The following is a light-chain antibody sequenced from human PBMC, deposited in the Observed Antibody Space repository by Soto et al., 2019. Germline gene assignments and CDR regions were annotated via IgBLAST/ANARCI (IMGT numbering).Light chain of an antibody. J-gene: IGKJ2*01. CDR2: GAC. CDR3: QQYNSYPYT. CDR1: HGIINY. V-gene: IGKV1-16*02. Sequence: DIQMTQSPSSLSASVGDRITITGRASHGIINYLAWFQQKAGKAPKSLISGACSLQSGVPSKFSGSESGTDFALTISILQPEDSATYYCQQYNSYPYTFGQGTKLEIK.